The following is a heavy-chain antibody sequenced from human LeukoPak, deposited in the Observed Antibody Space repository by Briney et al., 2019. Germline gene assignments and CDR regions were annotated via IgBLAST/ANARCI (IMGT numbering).Heavy chain of an antibody. Sequence: SETLSLTCTVSGGSISSYYWSWIRQPAGKGLEWIGRIYTSGSTNYNPSLKSRVTMSVDTSKNQFSLKLSSVTAADTAVYYCVRAHYYGSGSVYYYYGMDVWGQGTTVTVSS. CDR1: GGSISSYY. D-gene: IGHD3-10*01. V-gene: IGHV4-4*07. J-gene: IGHJ6*02. CDR2: IYTSGST. CDR3: VRAHYYGSGSVYYYYGMDV.